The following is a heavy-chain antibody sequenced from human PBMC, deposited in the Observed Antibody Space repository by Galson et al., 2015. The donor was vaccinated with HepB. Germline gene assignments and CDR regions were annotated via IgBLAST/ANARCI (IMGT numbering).Heavy chain of an antibody. J-gene: IGHJ5*02. D-gene: IGHD3-16*01. CDR1: GYTFSSYT. CDR2: ISAGYDNT. CDR3: ARDDFHAHYDTTAVGSFDP. V-gene: IGHV1-3*01. Sequence: SVKVSCKASGYTFSSYTLHWVRQAPGQRLEWMGWISAGYDNTKYSQKFQGRVTITRDTSANTAYLELNSLRSEDTAVYYCARDDFHAHYDTTAVGSFDPWGQGTLVTVSS.